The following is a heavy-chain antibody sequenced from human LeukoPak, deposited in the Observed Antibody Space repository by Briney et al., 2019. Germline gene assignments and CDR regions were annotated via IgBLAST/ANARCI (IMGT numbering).Heavy chain of an antibody. CDR1: GGSFSGYY. Sequence: SETLSLTCAVYGGSFSGYYWSWLRQPPGKGLEWIGEINHSGSTNYNPSLMSRVTISVDTSKNQFSPTSGSVTAADPGDYYFSRPRYGSGSYYGYWGQGTLVTVSS. V-gene: IGHV4-34*06. CDR3: SRPRYGSGSYYGY. J-gene: IGHJ4*02. D-gene: IGHD3-10*01. CDR2: INHSGST.